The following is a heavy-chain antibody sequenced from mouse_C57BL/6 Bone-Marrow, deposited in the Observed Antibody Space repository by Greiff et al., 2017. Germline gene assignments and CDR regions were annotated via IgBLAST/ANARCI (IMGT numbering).Heavy chain of an antibody. CDR1: GFNIKDDY. CDR3: TTGSYYFDY. Sequence: DVQLQESGAELVRPGASVKLSCTASGFNIKDDYMHWVKQRPEQGLEWIGWIEPENGDTEYASKFQGKATITADTSSNTAYLQLSSLTSEDTAVYYCTTGSYYFDYWGQGTTLTVSS. CDR2: IEPENGDT. J-gene: IGHJ2*01. D-gene: IGHD1-1*02. V-gene: IGHV14-4*01.